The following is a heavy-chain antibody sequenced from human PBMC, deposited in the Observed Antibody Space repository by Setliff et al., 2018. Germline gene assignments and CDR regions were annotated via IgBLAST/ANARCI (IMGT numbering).Heavy chain of an antibody. Sequence: SETLSLTCNVSGGSVSSGYYYWDWIRQPPGKGLEWIGTVYYTSRTYYNPSLKSRVTIAVDAPDNHFSLKLRSVTAADTAVYYCARAPNDLGVDWLFNNYFDYWGHGTLVTVSS. V-gene: IGHV4-39*02. J-gene: IGHJ4*01. D-gene: IGHD3-9*01. CDR3: ARAPNDLGVDWLFNNYFDY. CDR1: GGSVSSGYYY. CDR2: VYYTSRT.